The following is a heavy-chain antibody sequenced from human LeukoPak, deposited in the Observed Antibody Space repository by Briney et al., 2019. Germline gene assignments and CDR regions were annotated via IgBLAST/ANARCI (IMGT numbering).Heavy chain of an antibody. V-gene: IGHV3-30-3*01. CDR3: ARNQGDPGIAAAGFFDY. J-gene: IGHJ4*02. CDR1: GFTFSSYW. D-gene: IGHD6-13*01. CDR2: MSYDGINK. Sequence: PGGSLRLSCAASGFTFSSYWMSWVRQAPGKGLEWVPAMSYDGINKHYADSVMGRFTISRDNSKNTLYLQMNSLRPEDTALYYCARNQGDPGIAAAGFFDYWGQGTLVTVSS.